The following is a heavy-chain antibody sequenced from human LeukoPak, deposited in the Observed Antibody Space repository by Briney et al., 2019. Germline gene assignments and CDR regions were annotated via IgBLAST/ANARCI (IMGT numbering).Heavy chain of an antibody. V-gene: IGHV3-74*01. CDR2: INSDGSWT. CDR1: GNYW. J-gene: IGHJ4*02. D-gene: IGHD3-22*01. CDR3: AEPEGGYYDIRPG. Sequence: GGSLRLSCAASGNYWMHWVRQVPGKGLVWVSHINSDGSWTSYADSVKGRFTISRDNSKNTLYLQMNSLRAEDTAVYYCAEPEGGYYDIRPGWGQGTLVTVSS.